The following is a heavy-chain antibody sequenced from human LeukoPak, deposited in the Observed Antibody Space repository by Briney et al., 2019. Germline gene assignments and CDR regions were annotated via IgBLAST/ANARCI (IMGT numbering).Heavy chain of an antibody. CDR1: GGSISSSSYY. D-gene: IGHD5-24*01. Sequence: SETLSLTCTVSGGSISSSSYYWGWIRQPPGKGLEWIGSIYYSGSTYYNPSLKSRVTISVDTSKNQFSLKLSSVTAADTAVYYCARDLEMATIWGAFDIWGQGTMVTVSS. V-gene: IGHV4-39*02. J-gene: IGHJ3*02. CDR3: ARDLEMATIWGAFDI. CDR2: IYYSGST.